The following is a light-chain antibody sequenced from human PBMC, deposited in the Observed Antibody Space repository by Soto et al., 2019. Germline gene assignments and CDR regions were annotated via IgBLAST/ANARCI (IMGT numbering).Light chain of an antibody. CDR1: QSVSSY. CDR3: QQRSNWPS. CDR2: DAS. J-gene: IGKJ5*01. V-gene: IGKV3-11*01. Sequence: EIVLTQSPATLSLSPGERATLSGRASQSVSSYLAWYQQKPGQAPRLLIYDASNRATCIPARFSGSGSGTDFTLTISSLEPEDFAVYYCQQRSNWPSFGQGTRLEIK.